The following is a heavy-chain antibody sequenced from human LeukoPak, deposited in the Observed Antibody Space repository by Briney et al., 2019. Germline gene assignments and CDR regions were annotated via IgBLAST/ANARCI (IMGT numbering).Heavy chain of an antibody. J-gene: IGHJ4*02. CDR3: AKGKRGYSGKHYFDY. D-gene: IGHD5-12*01. CDR2: ISGSGGST. Sequence: GGSLRLSCAASGFTFSSYAMSWVRQAPGKGLEWVSAISGSGGSTYYADSVKGRFTISRDNSKNTLYLQMNSLRAEDTAVYYCAKGKRGYSGKHYFDYWGQGTLVTVSS. V-gene: IGHV3-23*01. CDR1: GFTFSSYA.